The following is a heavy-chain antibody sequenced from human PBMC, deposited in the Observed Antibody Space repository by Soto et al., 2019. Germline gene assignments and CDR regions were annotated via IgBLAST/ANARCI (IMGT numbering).Heavy chain of an antibody. Sequence: QVQLVESGGGVVQPGRSLRLSCAASGFIFSSCGMHWVRQAPGKGLEWVAGTWYDGSDKYYVESVKGRFTISRDNSKNTLYLQMNSLRADDTAVYYCARESPSSYAPDYWGQGTLVTVSS. CDR2: TWYDGSDK. J-gene: IGHJ4*02. CDR1: GFIFSSCG. CDR3: ARESPSSYAPDY. V-gene: IGHV3-33*01. D-gene: IGHD2-2*01.